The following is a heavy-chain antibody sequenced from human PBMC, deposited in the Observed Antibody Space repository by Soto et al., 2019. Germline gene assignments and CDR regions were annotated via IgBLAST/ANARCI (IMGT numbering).Heavy chain of an antibody. CDR2: IIPIFGTA. D-gene: IGHD5-12*01. J-gene: IGHJ6*02. V-gene: IGHV1-69*06. Sequence: RQAPGQGLEWMGWIIPIFGTANYAQKFQGRVTITADKSTSTAYMELSSLRSEDTAVYYCARKGYSGSGPYYYYYYGMDVWGQGTTVTVSS. CDR3: ARKGYSGSGPYYYYYYGMDV.